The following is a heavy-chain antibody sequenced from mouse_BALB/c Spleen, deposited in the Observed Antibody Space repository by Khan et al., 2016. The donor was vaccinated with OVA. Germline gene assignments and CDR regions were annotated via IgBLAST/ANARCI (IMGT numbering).Heavy chain of an antibody. V-gene: IGHV14-1*02. J-gene: IGHJ4*01. CDR3: ARRDYEAMDY. CDR2: IDPANGNT. D-gene: IGHD2-4*01. Sequence: VQLQQPGAELVRPGALVKLSCKASGFNLKDYYMHWVKQRPEQGLEWIGWIDPANGNTIYDPKFQDKASMTADTSSNTAYLQLSSLKSEDTAVYYCARRDYEAMDYWGQGTSVTVSS. CDR1: GFNLKDYY.